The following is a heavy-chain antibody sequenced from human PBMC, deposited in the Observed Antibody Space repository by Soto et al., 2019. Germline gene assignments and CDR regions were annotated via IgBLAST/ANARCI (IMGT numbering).Heavy chain of an antibody. CDR3: ATHGVSLVRGVRPVDY. CDR1: GGSISSGGYS. CDR2: IYHSGST. Sequence: SETLSLTCAVSGGSISSGGYSWSWIRQPPGKGLEWIGYIYHSGSTYYNPSLKSRVTISVDRSKNQFSLKLSSVTAADTAVYYCATHGVSLVRGVRPVDYWGQGTLVTVSS. J-gene: IGHJ4*02. D-gene: IGHD3-10*01. V-gene: IGHV4-30-2*01.